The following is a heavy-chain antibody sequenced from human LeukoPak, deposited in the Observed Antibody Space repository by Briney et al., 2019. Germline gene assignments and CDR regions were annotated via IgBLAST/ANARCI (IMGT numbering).Heavy chain of an antibody. CDR2: INHSGST. Sequence: PPETLSLTCAVYGGSFSGYYWSWIRQPPGKGLEWIGEINHSGSTNYNPSLKSRVTISVDTSKNQFSLKLSSVTAADTAVYYCARSGYYFGFYWGQGTLVTVSS. V-gene: IGHV4-34*01. J-gene: IGHJ4*02. D-gene: IGHD3-22*01. CDR3: ARSGYYFGFY. CDR1: GGSFSGYY.